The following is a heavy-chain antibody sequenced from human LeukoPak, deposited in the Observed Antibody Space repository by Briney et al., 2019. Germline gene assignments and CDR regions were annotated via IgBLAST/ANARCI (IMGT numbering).Heavy chain of an antibody. D-gene: IGHD5-24*01. CDR2: ISGSGSST. CDR3: AKEMATIRAFDI. J-gene: IGHJ3*02. CDR1: GFTFSTYA. Sequence: GGSLRLSCAASGFTFSTYAMSWVRQAPGKGLEWVSVISGSGSSTYYADSVKGRFTISRDNSKNTLYLQMNSLRAEDTAVYYCAKEMATIRAFDIWGQGTMVTVSS. V-gene: IGHV3-23*01.